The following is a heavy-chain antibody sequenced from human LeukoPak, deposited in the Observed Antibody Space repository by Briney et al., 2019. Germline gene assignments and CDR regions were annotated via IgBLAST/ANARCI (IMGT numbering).Heavy chain of an antibody. J-gene: IGHJ4*02. CDR3: ARKMDTMVRGARTRIFDY. D-gene: IGHD3-10*01. CDR1: GGSISSYY. Sequence: SETLSRTCTVSGGSISSYYWSWIRQPPGKGLEWIGYIYYSGSTNYNPSLKSRVTISVDTSKNQFSLKLSSVTAADTAVYYCARKMDTMVRGARTRIFDYWGQGTLVTVSS. V-gene: IGHV4-59*08. CDR2: IYYSGST.